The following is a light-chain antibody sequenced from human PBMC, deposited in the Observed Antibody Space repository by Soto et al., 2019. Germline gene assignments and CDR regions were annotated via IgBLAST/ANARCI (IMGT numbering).Light chain of an antibody. CDR1: SSDVGGYKF. Sequence: QSVLTQPASVSGSPGQSITISCTGTSSDVGGYKFVSWYQQHPGRAPKLMIYEVSNRPSGISNRFSGSKSGNTASLTISGLQAEDEADYYCSSYTTSSTLEVFGTGTKVTVL. CDR2: EVS. CDR3: SSYTTSSTLEV. V-gene: IGLV2-14*01. J-gene: IGLJ1*01.